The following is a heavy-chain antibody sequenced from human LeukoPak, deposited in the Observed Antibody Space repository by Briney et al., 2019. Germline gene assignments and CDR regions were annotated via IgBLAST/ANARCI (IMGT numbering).Heavy chain of an antibody. D-gene: IGHD3-10*01. Sequence: GGSLRLSCAASGFTVSSNYMSWVRQAPGKGLEWVSVIYSGAGTHYADSVKGRFTISRDNSKNTLYLQMNSLRVEDTAVYYCARVYYGSGSLHYYYYYMDVWGKGTTATISS. V-gene: IGHV3-53*01. CDR1: GFTVSSNY. J-gene: IGHJ6*03. CDR3: ARVYYGSGSLHYYYYYMDV. CDR2: IYSGAGT.